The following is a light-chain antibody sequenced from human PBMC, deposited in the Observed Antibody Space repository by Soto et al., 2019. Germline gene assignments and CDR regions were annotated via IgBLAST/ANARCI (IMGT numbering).Light chain of an antibody. V-gene: IGLV2-8*01. CDR2: EVS. CDR3: SSIAGSHVA. CDR1: SSDVGGYNY. Sequence: QSALTQPPSASGSPGQSVTISCTGTSSDVGGYNYVSWYQQHPGKAPKLMIYEVSKRPSGVPDRFSGSKSGNTASLTVSGLQAEDEGDYHCSSIAGSHVAFGGGTKLTVL. J-gene: IGLJ2*01.